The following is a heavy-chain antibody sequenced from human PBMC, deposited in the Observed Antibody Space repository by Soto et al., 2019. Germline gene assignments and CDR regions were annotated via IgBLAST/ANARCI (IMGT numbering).Heavy chain of an antibody. V-gene: IGHV1-8*01. CDR1: GYTFTSYD. D-gene: IGHD2-2*01. CDR3: ARGPPYCSSTSCYIDY. CDR2: MNPKSADT. Sequence: GASVKVSCKASGYTFTSYDINWVRQATGQGLEWMGWMNPKSADTVYAQKFQGRVTMTRDTSISTAYMELSSLRSEDTAVYYCARGPPYCSSTSCYIDYWGQGTLVTVSS. J-gene: IGHJ4*02.